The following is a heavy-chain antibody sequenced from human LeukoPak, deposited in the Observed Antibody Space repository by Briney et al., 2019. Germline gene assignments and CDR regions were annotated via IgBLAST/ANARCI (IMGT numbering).Heavy chain of an antibody. V-gene: IGHV4-39*01. Sequence: SETLSLTCTVSGDSISPSSYFWAWLRHSPRKGLEWIANIFYSGRAYYNPSLESRVTMSIDTSKNQFSLNLNSVAATDTAVYYCARRQYYDGVDYWGQGTLVTVSS. D-gene: IGHD3-22*01. J-gene: IGHJ4*02. CDR3: ARRQYYDGVDY. CDR2: IFYSGRA. CDR1: GDSISPSSYF.